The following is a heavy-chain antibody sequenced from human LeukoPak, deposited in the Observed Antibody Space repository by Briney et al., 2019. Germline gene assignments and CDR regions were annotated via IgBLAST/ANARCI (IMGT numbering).Heavy chain of an antibody. V-gene: IGHV1-18*01. D-gene: IGHD4-17*01. CDR3: ARLVRDYGDYVGWFDP. Sequence: GASVKVSCKASGYTFTSYGTSWVRQAPGQGLEWMGWISAYNGNTNYAQKLQGRVTMTTDTSTSTAYMELRSLRSDDTAVYYCARLVRDYGDYVGWFDPWGQGTLVTVSS. CDR2: ISAYNGNT. J-gene: IGHJ5*02. CDR1: GYTFTSYG.